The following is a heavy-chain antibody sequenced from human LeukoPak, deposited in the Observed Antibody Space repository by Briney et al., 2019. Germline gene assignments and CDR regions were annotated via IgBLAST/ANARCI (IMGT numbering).Heavy chain of an antibody. CDR1: GYTFTGYY. CDR3: ARGDTAMVPLDY. J-gene: IGHJ4*02. V-gene: IGHV1-2*02. Sequence: ASVKVSCKASGYTFTGYYMHWVRQAPGQGLEWMGWINPNSGGTNYAQKFQGRVTMTRDTSISTAYMELSRLRSDDTAAYYCARGDTAMVPLDYWGQGTLVTVSS. D-gene: IGHD5-18*01. CDR2: INPNSGGT.